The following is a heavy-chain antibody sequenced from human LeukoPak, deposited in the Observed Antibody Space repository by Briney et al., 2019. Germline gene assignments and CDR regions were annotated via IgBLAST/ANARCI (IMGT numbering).Heavy chain of an antibody. CDR3: ARGFLTGDFDY. D-gene: IGHD1-20*01. Sequence: ASVKVSCKASGYTFTGYYMHWVRQAPGQGLEWMGIINPSGGSTSYAQKFQGRVTMTRDMSTSTVYMELSSLRSEDTAVYYCARGFLTGDFDYWGQGTLVTVSS. J-gene: IGHJ4*02. V-gene: IGHV1-46*01. CDR1: GYTFTGYY. CDR2: INPSGGST.